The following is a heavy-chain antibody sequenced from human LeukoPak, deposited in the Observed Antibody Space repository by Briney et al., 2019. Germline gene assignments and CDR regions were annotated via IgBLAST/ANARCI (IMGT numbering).Heavy chain of an antibody. CDR2: VYNSGRT. J-gene: IGHJ5*02. V-gene: IGHV4-59*02. CDR3: ARDRGGDCYSFDP. CDR1: GDSVSNYY. D-gene: IGHD2-21*02. Sequence: TSSETLSLTCTVSGDSVSNYYWSWIRQPPGKGLEWIGYVYNSGRTNYNPSLKSRVTISLDTSRNQFSLKLSSVTAADTAVYYCARDRGGDCYSFDPWGQGNQVTVSS.